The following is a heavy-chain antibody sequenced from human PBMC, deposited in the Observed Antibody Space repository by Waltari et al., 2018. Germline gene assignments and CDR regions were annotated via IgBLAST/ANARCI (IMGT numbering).Heavy chain of an antibody. CDR3: AKVAPRTYRSPVPGRDYYYGMDV. D-gene: IGHD6-13*01. CDR1: GFTFSRFW. V-gene: IGHV3-74*01. J-gene: IGHJ6*02. Sequence: EVRLVESGGGLVQPGESLRLSCAASGFTFSRFWMHWVRQAPGKGLVWVERVESDWTSERYASSVKGRFTIARDNAKNTRYLQMKRLRVEDTAVYYCAKVAPRTYRSPVPGRDYYYGMDVWGQGTTVTVFS. CDR2: VESDWTSE.